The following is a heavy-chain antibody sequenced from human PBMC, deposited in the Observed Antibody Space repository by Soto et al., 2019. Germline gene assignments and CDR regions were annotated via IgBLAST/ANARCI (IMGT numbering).Heavy chain of an antibody. V-gene: IGHV3-33*01. CDR2: IWYDGSNK. J-gene: IGHJ6*02. CDR1: GFTFSSYG. D-gene: IGHD3-22*01. Sequence: GGSLRLSCAASGFTFSSYGMHWVRQAPGKGLEWVAVIWYDGSNKYYADSVKGRFTISRDNSKNTLYLQMNSLRAEDTAVYYCARVGHYYDSSGYSAGYYYYGMDVWGQGTTVTVSS. CDR3: ARVGHYYDSSGYSAGYYYYGMDV.